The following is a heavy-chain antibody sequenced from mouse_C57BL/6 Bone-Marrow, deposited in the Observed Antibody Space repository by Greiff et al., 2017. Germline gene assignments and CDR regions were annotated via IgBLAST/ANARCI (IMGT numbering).Heavy chain of an antibody. CDR2: IDPEGGET. J-gene: IGHJ4*01. D-gene: IGHD2-4*01. V-gene: IGHV14-2*01. Sequence: VQLQQSGADLVKPGASVKLSCTASGFNIKDYYMHWVQQRPEQGLEWIGRIDPEGGETNYAPKFQGKATITADTASNTAYLQLSSLTSEGTAVYYCAGGDYEGAMDYWGQGTSVTVSS. CDR3: AGGDYEGAMDY. CDR1: GFNIKDYY.